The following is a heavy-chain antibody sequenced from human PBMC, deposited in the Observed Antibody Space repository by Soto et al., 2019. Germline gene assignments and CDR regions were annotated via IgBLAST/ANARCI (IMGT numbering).Heavy chain of an antibody. CDR3: ARVPGY. J-gene: IGHJ4*02. V-gene: IGHV4-61*01. Sequence: SETLSLTCTVSGCSVSSGSYYWSWIRQPPGKGLEWIGYIYYSGSTNYNPSLKSRVTISVDTSKNQFSLKLSSVTAADTAVYYCARVPGYWGQGTLVTVSS. CDR2: IYYSGST. CDR1: GCSVSSGSYY.